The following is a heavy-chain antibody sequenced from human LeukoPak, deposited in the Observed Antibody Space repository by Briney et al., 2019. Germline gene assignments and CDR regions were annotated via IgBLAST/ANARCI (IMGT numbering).Heavy chain of an antibody. CDR2: IYPNHGDT. J-gene: IGHJ3*02. CDR1: AYTFNGYY. V-gene: IGHV1-2*02. D-gene: IGHD1-26*01. Sequence: AASVKVSCKASAYTFNGYYLLWVRQAPGHGPEWVGWIYPNHGDTEYAQELLGRVTMTRIRSISTAYMELSRLTSDDTAVYYCARRSRSGRDAFDIWGQGTMVTVSS. CDR3: ARRSRSGRDAFDI.